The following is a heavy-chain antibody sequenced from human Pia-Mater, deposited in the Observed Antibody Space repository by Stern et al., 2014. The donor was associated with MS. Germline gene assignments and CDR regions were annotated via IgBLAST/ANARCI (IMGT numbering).Heavy chain of an antibody. CDR1: GGSISSGGYY. CDR3: ARGPLSYGYRWFDP. D-gene: IGHD3-16*01. Sequence: QVQLQESGPGLVKPSQTLSLTCTVSGGSISSGGYYWSWLRQHPGKGLEWIGYIYYSGSTYSNPSLKSRVTISVDTSKNQFSLKLSSVTAADTAVYYCARGPLSYGYRWFDPWGQGTLVTVSS. CDR2: IYYSGST. J-gene: IGHJ5*02. V-gene: IGHV4-31*03.